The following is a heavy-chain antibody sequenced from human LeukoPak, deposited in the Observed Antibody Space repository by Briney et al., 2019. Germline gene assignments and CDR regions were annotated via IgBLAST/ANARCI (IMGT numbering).Heavy chain of an antibody. CDR1: GGTFSSYA. D-gene: IGHD1-1*01. Sequence: SVKVSCKASGGTFSSYAISWVRQAPGQGLEWMGGIIPIFGIANYAQKFQGRVTITADESTSTAYMELTSLRSEDTAVYYCARAPREMNWYEAFHIWGQGTMVTVSS. J-gene: IGHJ3*02. CDR3: ARAPREMNWYEAFHI. V-gene: IGHV1-69*13. CDR2: IIPIFGIA.